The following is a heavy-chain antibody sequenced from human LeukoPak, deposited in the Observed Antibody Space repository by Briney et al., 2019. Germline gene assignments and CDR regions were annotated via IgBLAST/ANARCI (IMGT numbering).Heavy chain of an antibody. CDR1: GGSFSGYY. V-gene: IGHV4-34*01. J-gene: IGHJ4*02. CDR3: AILAGPMIPERDY. D-gene: IGHD3-22*01. Sequence: SETLSLTCAVYGGSFSGYYWSWIRQPPGKGLEWIGSIYHSGSTYYNPSLKSRVTISVDTSKNQFSLKLSSVTAADTAVYYCAILAGPMIPERDYWGQGTLVTVSS. CDR2: IYHSGST.